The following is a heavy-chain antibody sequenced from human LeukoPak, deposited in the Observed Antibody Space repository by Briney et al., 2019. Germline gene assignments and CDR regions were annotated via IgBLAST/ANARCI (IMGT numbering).Heavy chain of an antibody. J-gene: IGHJ4*02. CDR1: GFTFSSYG. V-gene: IGHV3-30*02. CDR2: IRYDGSNK. CDR3: AKDYDSSWDFDY. D-gene: IGHD6-13*01. Sequence: GGSLRLSCAASGFTFSSYGMHWVRQAPGKGLEWVAFIRYDGSNKYYADSVKGRFTISRDNSKNTLYLQMNSLRAEDTAVYYCAKDYDSSWDFDYWGQGTLVTVSS.